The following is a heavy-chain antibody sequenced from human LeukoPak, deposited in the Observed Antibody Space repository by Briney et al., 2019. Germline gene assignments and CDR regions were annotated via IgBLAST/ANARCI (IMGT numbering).Heavy chain of an antibody. J-gene: IGHJ4*02. D-gene: IGHD1-14*01. CDR1: GGSVSSGSYY. Sequence: SETLSLTCTVSGGSVSSGSYYWSWIRQPPGKGLEWIGYIYYSGSTNYNPSLKSRVTISVDTSKNQFSLKLSSVTAADTAVYSCASGYNSQYFDYWGQGTLVTVSS. V-gene: IGHV4-61*01. CDR2: IYYSGST. CDR3: ASGYNSQYFDY.